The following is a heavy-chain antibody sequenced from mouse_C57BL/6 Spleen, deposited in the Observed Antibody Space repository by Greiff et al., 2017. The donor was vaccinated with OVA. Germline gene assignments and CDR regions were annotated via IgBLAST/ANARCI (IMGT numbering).Heavy chain of an antibody. J-gene: IGHJ3*01. V-gene: IGHV3-6*01. CDR1: GYSITSGYY. D-gene: IGHD2-5*01. CDR3: ARGVYSNPFAY. Sequence: EVQRVESGPGLVKPSQSLSLTCSVTGYSITSGYYWNWIRQFPGNKLEWMGYISYDGSNNYNPSLKNRISITRDTSKNQFFLKLNSVTTEDTATYYCARGVYSNPFAYWGQGTLVTVSA. CDR2: ISYDGSN.